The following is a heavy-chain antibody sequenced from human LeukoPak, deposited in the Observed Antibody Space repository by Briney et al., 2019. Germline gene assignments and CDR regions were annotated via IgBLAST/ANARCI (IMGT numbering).Heavy chain of an antibody. D-gene: IGHD3-3*01. CDR1: GGSFSGYY. V-gene: IGHV4-59*01. Sequence: PSETLSLTCAVYGGSFSGYYWSWIRQPPGKGLEWIGYIYYSGSTNYNPSLKSRVTISVDTSKNQFSLKLSSVTAADTAVYYCASAIFVENAFDIWGQGTMVTVSS. CDR2: IYYSGST. CDR3: ASAIFVENAFDI. J-gene: IGHJ3*02.